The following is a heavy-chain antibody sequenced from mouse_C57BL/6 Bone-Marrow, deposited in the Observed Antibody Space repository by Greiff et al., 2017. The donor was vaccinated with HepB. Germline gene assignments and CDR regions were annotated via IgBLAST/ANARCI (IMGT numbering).Heavy chain of an antibody. J-gene: IGHJ4*01. CDR3: ARRRLGGDCAMDY. V-gene: IGHV1-9*01. Sequence: QVQLQQSGAELMKPGASVKLSCKATGYTFTGYWIEWVKQRPGHGLEWIGEILPGSGGTNYNEKFKGKATFTADTSSNTAYMQLSSLTPEDSAIYCCARRRLGGDCAMDYWGQGTSVTVSS. CDR2: ILPGSGGT. D-gene: IGHD1-2*01. CDR1: GYTFTGYW.